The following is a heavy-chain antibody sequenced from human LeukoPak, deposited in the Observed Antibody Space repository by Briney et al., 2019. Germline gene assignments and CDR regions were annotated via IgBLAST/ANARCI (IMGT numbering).Heavy chain of an antibody. CDR3: ARPRAYYYDSSLGFDY. J-gene: IGHJ4*02. Sequence: GESLKISCKGSGYSFTSYWIGWVRQMPGKGLEWMGIIYPGDSDTRYGPSFQGQVTISADKSISTAYLQWSSLKASDTAMYFCARPRAYYYDSSLGFDYWGQGTLVTVSS. CDR2: IYPGDSDT. CDR1: GYSFTSYW. V-gene: IGHV5-51*01. D-gene: IGHD3-22*01.